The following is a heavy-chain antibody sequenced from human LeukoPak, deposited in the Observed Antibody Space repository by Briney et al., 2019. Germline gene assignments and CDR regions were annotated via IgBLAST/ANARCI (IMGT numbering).Heavy chain of an antibody. CDR3: ARVGIGATITHDYYGMDV. J-gene: IGHJ6*02. CDR2: IYTSGST. D-gene: IGHD5-12*01. V-gene: IGHV4-4*07. CDR1: GGSISSYY. Sequence: SETLSLTCTVSGGSISSYYWSWIRQPAGKRLEWIGRIYTSGSTNYNPSLKSRVTMSVDTSKNQFSLKLSSVTAADTAVYYCARVGIGATITHDYYGMDVWGQGTTVTVSS.